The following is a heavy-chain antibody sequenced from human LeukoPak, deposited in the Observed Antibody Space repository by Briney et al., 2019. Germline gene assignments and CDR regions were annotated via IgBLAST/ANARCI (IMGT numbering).Heavy chain of an antibody. CDR1: GYTFTSHW. CDR2: IYPGDSDT. J-gene: IGHJ4*02. V-gene: IGHV5-51*01. D-gene: IGHD6-13*01. CDR3: ARRAGYSSSWYYFDY. Sequence: GESLQISCKGSGYTFTSHWIAWVRQLPGKGLEWMGIIYPGDSDTRYSPSSQGQVTISADKSISTAYVQWSSLKASDTAMYYCARRAGYSSSWYYFDYWGQGTLVTVSS.